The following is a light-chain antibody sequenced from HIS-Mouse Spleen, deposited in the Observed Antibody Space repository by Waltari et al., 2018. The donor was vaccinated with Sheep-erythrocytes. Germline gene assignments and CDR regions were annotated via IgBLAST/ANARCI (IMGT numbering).Light chain of an antibody. CDR1: SSDVGGYNY. Sequence: QSALTQPPSASGSPGQSVTISCTGPSSDVGGYNYVPWYQQHPGKAPKLMIYAVSKRPSGVPDRFSGSKSGNTASLTVSGLQAEDEADYYCSSYAGSNNWVFGGGTKLTVL. CDR2: AVS. V-gene: IGLV2-8*01. J-gene: IGLJ3*02. CDR3: SSYAGSNNWV.